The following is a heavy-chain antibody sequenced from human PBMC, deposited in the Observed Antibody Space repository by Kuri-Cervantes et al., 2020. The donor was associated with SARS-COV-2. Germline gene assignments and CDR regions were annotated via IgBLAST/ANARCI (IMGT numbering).Heavy chain of an antibody. V-gene: IGHV4-59*12. CDR1: GGSISSYY. CDR2: IYYSGGT. CDR3: ARALGRSSSGPRYGAFDI. Sequence: ESLKIPCTVSGGSISSYYWSWIRQPPGKGLEWIGYIYYSGGTNYNPSLKSRVTISVDTSKNQFSLKLSSVTAADTAVYYCARALGRSSSGPRYGAFDIWGQGTMVTVSS. D-gene: IGHD6-6*01. J-gene: IGHJ3*02.